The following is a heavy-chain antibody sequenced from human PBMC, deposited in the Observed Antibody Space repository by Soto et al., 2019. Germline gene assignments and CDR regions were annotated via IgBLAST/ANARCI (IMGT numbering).Heavy chain of an antibody. CDR1: GFTFSSYW. CDR3: AREGLGYCTSSNCQYYFFYMDV. J-gene: IGHJ6*03. CDR2: IKQDGSEK. D-gene: IGHD2-2*01. V-gene: IGHV3-7*01. Sequence: GGSLRLSCGASGFTFSSYWMNWVRQAPGKGLEWVANIKQDGSEKYYVGSVKGRFTISRDNAKNSLYLQMNGLTAEDTAMYYCAREGLGYCTSSNCQYYFFYMDVWGKGTTVTVSS.